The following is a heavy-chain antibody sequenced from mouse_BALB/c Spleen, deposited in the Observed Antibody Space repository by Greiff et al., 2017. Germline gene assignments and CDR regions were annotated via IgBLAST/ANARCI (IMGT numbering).Heavy chain of an antibody. CDR1: GYSITSDYA. V-gene: IGHV3-2*02. Sequence: VQLKESGPGLVKPSQSLSLTCTVTGYSITSDYAWNWIRQFPGNKLEWMGYISYSGSTSYNPSLKSRISITRDTSKNQFFLQLNSVTTEDTATYYCARSLTGNAWFAYWGQGTLVTVSA. D-gene: IGHD4-1*01. CDR3: ARSLTGNAWFAY. J-gene: IGHJ3*01. CDR2: ISYSGST.